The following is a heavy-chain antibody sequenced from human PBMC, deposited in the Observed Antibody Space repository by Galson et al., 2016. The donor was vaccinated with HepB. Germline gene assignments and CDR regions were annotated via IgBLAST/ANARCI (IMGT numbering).Heavy chain of an antibody. J-gene: IGHJ4*02. V-gene: IGHV4-4*02. D-gene: IGHD1-26*01. Sequence: SETLSLTCAVSGGSIGDNSWWTWVRQSPGKELEWIGEIYQTGTAHYNPSFTSRATISVDKSKNQISLRLGSVTAADTAVYYCTRGTLGTTASMAFDYWGQGTLVSVSS. CDR2: IYQTGTA. CDR1: GGSIGDNSW. CDR3: TRGTLGTTASMAFDY.